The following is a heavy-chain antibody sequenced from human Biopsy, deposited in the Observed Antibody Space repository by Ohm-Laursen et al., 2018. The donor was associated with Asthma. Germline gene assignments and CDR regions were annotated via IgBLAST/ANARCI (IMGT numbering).Heavy chain of an antibody. CDR3: VRGSSSWHHGPFHYYYGLDV. CDR2: IYYSGTT. V-gene: IGHV4-39*01. CDR1: SGSGGYMRSGNYY. Sequence: SQTLSLTCSLSSGSGGYMRSGNYYWGWIRQPPGKGLEWIGNIYYSGTTYYNPSLESRVTVSADTSKNKFSLKLTSVTAADTAVYYCVRGSSSWHHGPFHYYYGLDVWGQGTTATVSS. J-gene: IGHJ6*02. D-gene: IGHD6-13*01.